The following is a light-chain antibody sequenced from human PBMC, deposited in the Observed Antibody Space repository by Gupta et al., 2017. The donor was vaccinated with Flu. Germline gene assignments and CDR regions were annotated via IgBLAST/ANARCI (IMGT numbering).Light chain of an antibody. CDR2: EVS. CDR3: CSYASDNTVV. Sequence: LITITSTGTYSEVGNYNLVFCYHPHAGQANNLIVYEVSKWTADLTCRFSGSKSGITASLTISGLEEEDAADYYCCSYASDNTVVFGGGTRLTVL. J-gene: IGLJ2*01. V-gene: IGLV2-23*02. CDR1: YSEVGNYNL.